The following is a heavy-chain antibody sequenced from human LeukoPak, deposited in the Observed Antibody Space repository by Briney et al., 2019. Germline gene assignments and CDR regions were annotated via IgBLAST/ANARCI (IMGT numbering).Heavy chain of an antibody. D-gene: IGHD7-27*01. CDR2: INPDSGAT. V-gene: IGHV1-2*02. J-gene: IGHJ4*02. Sequence: ASVKVSCKASGYTFTDYYVNWVRQAPGQGLEWMGWINPDSGATNYAQKFQDRVTMTRDMSISTAYMELSSLTSDDTAVYYCAAPPPGDYWGQGTLVTVSS. CDR1: GYTFTDYY. CDR3: AAPPPGDY.